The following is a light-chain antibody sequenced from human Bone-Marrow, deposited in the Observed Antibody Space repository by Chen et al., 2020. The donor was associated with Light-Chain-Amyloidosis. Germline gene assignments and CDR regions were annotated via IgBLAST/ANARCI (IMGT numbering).Light chain of an antibody. V-gene: IGKV3-15*01. J-gene: IGKJ4*01. CDR2: RAS. CDR1: QSLSGN. Sequence: EIVMTQSPATLSVSPGETAVLSCRASQSLSGNLAWYQQKPGQAPRLLIFRASSRATGIPARFSGTGYETEFTLTISSLQSEDFGVYYCQQYNNWPPLTFGGGTKVEIK. CDR3: QQYNNWPPLT.